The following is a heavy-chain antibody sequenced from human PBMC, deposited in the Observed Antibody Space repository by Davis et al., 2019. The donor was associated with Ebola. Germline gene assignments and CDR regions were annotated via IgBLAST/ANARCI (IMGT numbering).Heavy chain of an antibody. D-gene: IGHD2-21*02. Sequence: GGSLRLSCAASGFTFSGSAMHWVRQASGKGLEWVGRIRSKANSYATAYAASVKGRFTISRDDSKNMLFLEMNSLKTEDTAVYYCSTELPVLVMSAGDNWFDPWGQGTLVTVSS. CDR1: GFTFSGSA. CDR2: IRSKANSYAT. J-gene: IGHJ5*02. CDR3: STELPVLVMSAGDNWFDP. V-gene: IGHV3-73*01.